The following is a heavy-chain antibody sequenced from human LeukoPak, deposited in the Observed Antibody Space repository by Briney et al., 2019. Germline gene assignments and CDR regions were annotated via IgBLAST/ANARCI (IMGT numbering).Heavy chain of an antibody. J-gene: IGHJ4*02. CDR2: GTHGGVT. Sequence: SETLSLTCAVHGGSLSGNYWSWIRQPPGKGLEWIGHGTHGGVTNYNPSLRSRVTISVDTPRNQVSLKVTSLTAADTAVYYCARGLNILDYWGQGTLVTVSS. V-gene: IGHV4-34*01. CDR1: GGSLSGNY. CDR3: ARGLNILDY.